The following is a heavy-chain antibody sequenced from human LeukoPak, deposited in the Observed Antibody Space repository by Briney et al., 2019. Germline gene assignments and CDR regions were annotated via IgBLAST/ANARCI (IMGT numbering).Heavy chain of an antibody. CDR3: ARDSGGNYLFDY. CDR1: GYTFTSYG. Sequence: SVKVSCKASGYTFTSYGISWVRQAPGQGLEWMGRIIPILGIANYAQKFQGRVTITADKSTSTAYMELSSLRSEDTAVYYCARDSGGNYLFDYWGQGTLVTVSS. V-gene: IGHV1-69*04. J-gene: IGHJ4*02. D-gene: IGHD4-23*01. CDR2: IIPILGIA.